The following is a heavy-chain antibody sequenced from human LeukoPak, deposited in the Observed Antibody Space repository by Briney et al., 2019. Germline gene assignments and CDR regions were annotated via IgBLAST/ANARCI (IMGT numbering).Heavy chain of an antibody. CDR1: GFTFSIYG. V-gene: IGHV3-21*01. J-gene: IGHJ4*02. Sequence: GGSLRLSCAAPGFTFSIYGMSWVRQAPGRGLEWVSSISSSSSYIYYADSVKGRFTISRDNAKNSLYLQMNSLRAEDTAVYYCARDSPYYDILTGYVAFDYWGQGTLVTVSS. CDR3: ARDSPYYDILTGYVAFDY. D-gene: IGHD3-9*01. CDR2: ISSSSSYI.